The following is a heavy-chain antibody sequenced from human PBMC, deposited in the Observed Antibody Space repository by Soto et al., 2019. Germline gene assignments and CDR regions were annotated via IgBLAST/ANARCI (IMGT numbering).Heavy chain of an antibody. CDR2: IWYDGSNK. CDR1: GFTFSSYG. Sequence: QVQLVESGGGVVQPGRSLRLSCAASGFTFSSYGMHWVRQAPGKGLEWVAVIWYDGSNKHYADSVKGRFTISRDNSKNTLYLQMNSLRAEDTAVYYCARDSGVRFEFDYWGQGTLVTVSS. V-gene: IGHV3-33*01. J-gene: IGHJ4*02. CDR3: ARDSGVRFEFDY. D-gene: IGHD3-10*01.